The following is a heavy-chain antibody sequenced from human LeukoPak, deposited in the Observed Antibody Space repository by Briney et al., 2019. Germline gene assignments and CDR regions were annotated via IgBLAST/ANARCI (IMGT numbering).Heavy chain of an antibody. D-gene: IGHD6-19*01. CDR2: ISYDGSNK. CDR1: GFTFSSYA. CDR3: ARGRREQWLSMHGAFDI. V-gene: IGHV3-30-3*01. J-gene: IGHJ3*02. Sequence: GGSLRLSCAASGFTFSSYAMHWVRQAPGKGLEWVAVISYDGSNKYYADSVKGRFTISRDNSKNTLYLQMNSLRAEDTAVYYCARGRREQWLSMHGAFDIWGQGTMVTVSS.